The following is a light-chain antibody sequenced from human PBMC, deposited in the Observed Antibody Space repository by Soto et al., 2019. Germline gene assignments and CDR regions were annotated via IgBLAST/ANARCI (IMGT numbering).Light chain of an antibody. V-gene: IGLV1-40*01. CDR2: GNT. Sequence: QSVLTQPPSVSGAPGESVTISCAGSSSNIGAGSGVHWYQQLPGTAPKLLINGNTNRPSGVPDRFYGSKSGTSASLAITGLLPEDEADYYCSSYTSSSTLDVFGTGTKLTVL. CDR1: SSNIGAGSG. J-gene: IGLJ1*01. CDR3: SSYTSSSTLDV.